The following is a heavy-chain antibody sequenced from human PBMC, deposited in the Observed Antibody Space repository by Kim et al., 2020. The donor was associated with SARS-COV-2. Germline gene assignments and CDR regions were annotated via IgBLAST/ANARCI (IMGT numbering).Heavy chain of an antibody. CDR2: IYYSGST. CDR3: GGHESYYYYYMDV. Sequence: SETLSLTCTVSGGSISSSSYYWGWIRQPPGKGLEWIGSIYYSGSTYYNPSLKSRVTISVATSKNQFSLTLSSVTAADTAAYYCGGHESYYYYYMDVWGKGPTATVSS. CDR1: GGSISSSSYY. V-gene: IGHV4-39*01. J-gene: IGHJ6*03.